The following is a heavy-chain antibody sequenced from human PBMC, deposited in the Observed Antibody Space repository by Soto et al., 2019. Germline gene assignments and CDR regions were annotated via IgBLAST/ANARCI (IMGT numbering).Heavy chain of an antibody. CDR1: GYTFTNYG. CDR2: VSAYNGER. D-gene: IGHD6-6*01. V-gene: IGHV1-18*01. CDR3: SRGTSIPASGDY. Sequence: ASVKVSCKASGYTFTNYGINWVRQAPGQGLEWLGWVSAYNGERRYAQRVQARVIMTTDTSTTTAYMELRSLRSDDTAVYYCSRGTSIPASGDYWGQGTLVTVPS. J-gene: IGHJ4*01.